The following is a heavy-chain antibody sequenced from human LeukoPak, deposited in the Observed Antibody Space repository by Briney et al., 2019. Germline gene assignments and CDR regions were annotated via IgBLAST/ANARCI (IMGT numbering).Heavy chain of an antibody. D-gene: IGHD3-3*01. CDR1: GGSISSYY. Sequence: SETLSLTCTVSGGSISSYYWSWIRQPPGKGLEWIGYIYYSGSTNYNPSLKSRVTISVDTSKNQFSLKLSSVTAADTAVYYCAPGYDFWSGYYAQATYYYYMDVWGKGTTVTVSS. CDR2: IYYSGST. J-gene: IGHJ6*03. CDR3: APGYDFWSGYYAQATYYYYMDV. V-gene: IGHV4-59*01.